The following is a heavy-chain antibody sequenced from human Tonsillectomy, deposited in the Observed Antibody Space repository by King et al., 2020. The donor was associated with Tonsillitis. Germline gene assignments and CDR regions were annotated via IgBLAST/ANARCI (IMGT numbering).Heavy chain of an antibody. CDR2: IIASVGGT. CDR3: AKDIGGGSSYATFDY. Sequence: VQLVESGGGLEQPGGSLRLSCEAPGFTFSTYAMSWVPQTPGRGLGWVSTIIASVGGTFSANPVKGGFTISKDNSKKTRYLQMATLGAEDTAVYHCAKDIGGGSSYATFDYWGQGTPVTVS. CDR1: GFTFSTYA. J-gene: IGHJ4*02. V-gene: IGHV3-23*04. D-gene: IGHD2-15*01.